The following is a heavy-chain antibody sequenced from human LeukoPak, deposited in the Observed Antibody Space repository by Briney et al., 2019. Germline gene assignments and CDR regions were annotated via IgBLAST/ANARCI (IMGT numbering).Heavy chain of an antibody. D-gene: IGHD3-3*01. V-gene: IGHV4-39*02. CDR1: GGSISSSSYS. Sequence: SETLSLTCTVSGGSISSSSYSWGWIRQPPGKGLEWIGRIYYSGSTYYNPSLKSRVTISVDTSKNQFSLKLSSMTAADTAVYYCARDLRFLGEFDPWGQGTLVTVSS. CDR3: ARDLRFLGEFDP. J-gene: IGHJ5*02. CDR2: IYYSGST.